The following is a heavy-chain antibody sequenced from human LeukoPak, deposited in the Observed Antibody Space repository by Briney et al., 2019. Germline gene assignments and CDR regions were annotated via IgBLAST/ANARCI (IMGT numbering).Heavy chain of an antibody. CDR3: AREYSSSLNAFDI. CDR1: GFTFSSYS. CDR2: ISRTT. Sequence: PGGSLRLSCAASGFTFSSYSFNWVRQAPGKGLEWVSYISRTTSYADSVKGRFTISRDNAKSSLYLQMNSLRAEDTAVYYCAREYSSSLNAFDIWGQGTMVTVSS. D-gene: IGHD6-6*01. V-gene: IGHV3-48*01. J-gene: IGHJ3*02.